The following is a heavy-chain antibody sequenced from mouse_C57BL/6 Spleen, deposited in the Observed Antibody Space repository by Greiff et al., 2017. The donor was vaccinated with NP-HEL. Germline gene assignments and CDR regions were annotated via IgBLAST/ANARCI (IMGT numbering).Heavy chain of an antibody. D-gene: IGHD1-1*01. CDR3: ARGDYYGRSYGFAY. Sequence: QVQLQQPGAELVKPGASVKLSCKASGYTFTSYWMHWVKQRPGQGLEWIGMIHPNSGSTNYNEKFKSKATLTVDKSSSTAYMQLSSLTSEDSAVYYCARGDYYGRSYGFAYWGQGTLVTVSA. CDR1: GYTFTSYW. J-gene: IGHJ3*01. V-gene: IGHV1-64*01. CDR2: IHPNSGST.